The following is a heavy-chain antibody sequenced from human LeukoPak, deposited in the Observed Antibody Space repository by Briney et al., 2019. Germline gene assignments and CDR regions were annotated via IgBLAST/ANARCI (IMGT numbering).Heavy chain of an antibody. CDR1: GGTFSSYA. D-gene: IGHD3-10*01. V-gene: IGHV1-69*13. CDR3: ARVAMVRGVTGDWFDP. J-gene: IGHJ5*02. CDR2: IIPIFGTA. Sequence: ASVKVSCKASGGTFSSYAISWVRQAPGQGLEWMGGIIPIFGTANYAQKFQGRVTITADESTSTAYMELSGLRSEDTAVYYCARVAMVRGVTGDWFDPWGQGTLVTVSS.